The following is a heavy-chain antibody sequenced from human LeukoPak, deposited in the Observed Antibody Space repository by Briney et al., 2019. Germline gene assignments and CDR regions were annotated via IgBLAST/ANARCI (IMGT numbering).Heavy chain of an antibody. Sequence: PSETLSLTCAVYGGSFSGYYWSWIRQPPGKGLEWIGEINHSGSTNYNPSLKSRVTISVDTSKNQFSLKLSSVTAADTAVYYCARSGSYAMVRGVPLLFWGQGTLVTVS. CDR3: ARSGSYAMVRGVPLLF. V-gene: IGHV4-34*01. CDR2: INHSGST. CDR1: GGSFSGYY. D-gene: IGHD3-10*01. J-gene: IGHJ4*02.